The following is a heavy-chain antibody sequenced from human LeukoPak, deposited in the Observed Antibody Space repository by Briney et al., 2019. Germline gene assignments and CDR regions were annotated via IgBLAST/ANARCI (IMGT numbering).Heavy chain of an antibody. CDR2: IYTSGST. CDR1: GGSISSGSYY. J-gene: IGHJ4*02. Sequence: PSQTLSLTCTVSGGSISSGSYYWSWIRQPAGKGLEWIGRIYTSGSTNYNPSLKSRVTISVDTSKNQFSLKLSSATAADTAVYYCAARIVGAISFDYWGQGTLVTVSS. V-gene: IGHV4-61*02. CDR3: AARIVGAISFDY. D-gene: IGHD1-26*01.